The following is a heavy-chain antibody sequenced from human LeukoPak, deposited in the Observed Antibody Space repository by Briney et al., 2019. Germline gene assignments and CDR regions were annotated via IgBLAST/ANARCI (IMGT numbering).Heavy chain of an antibody. CDR1: GYSITNYL. CDR3: ARIYGDYWNFDY. D-gene: IGHD4-17*01. CDR2: IDPSDSYS. Sequence: AESLKISCQGSGYSITNYLIIWVRQMPGKGLEWMVTIDPSDSYSNYSPSFQGHVTISGDKSITTAYLQWSSLKASDTAMYYCARIYGDYWNFDYWGQGTLVTVSS. J-gene: IGHJ4*02. V-gene: IGHV5-10-1*01.